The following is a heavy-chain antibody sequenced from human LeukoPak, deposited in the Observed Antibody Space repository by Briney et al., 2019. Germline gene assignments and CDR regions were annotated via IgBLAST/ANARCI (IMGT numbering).Heavy chain of an antibody. V-gene: IGHV5-51*01. J-gene: IGHJ5*02. CDR2: IYPGDSDT. Sequence: GESLKISCKDSGYSFTTYWIAWVRQMPGKGLEWMGIIYPGDSDTTYSPSFQGQVTISADKSISTAYLQWDSLKASDTAMYYCATVGVELWSSPFMGRGDWFDPWGQGTLVTVSS. CDR3: ATVGVELWSSPFMGRGDWFDP. CDR1: GYSFTTYW. D-gene: IGHD3-10*01.